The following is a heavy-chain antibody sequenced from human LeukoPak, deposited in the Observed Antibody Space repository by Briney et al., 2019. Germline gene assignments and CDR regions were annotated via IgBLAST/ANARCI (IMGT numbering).Heavy chain of an antibody. CDR1: GYTFTSYG. CDR3: ARDWDSRNDYFDP. V-gene: IGHV1-18*01. Sequence: ASVKVSCKASGYTFTSYGTSWVRQAPGQGLEWMGWTSAHNDDTNYAETLQGRPTMTTDISTSTAYMELTSLRSDDTAVYYCARDWDSRNDYFDPWGQGTLVIVSS. CDR2: TSAHNDDT. D-gene: IGHD1-1*01. J-gene: IGHJ4*02.